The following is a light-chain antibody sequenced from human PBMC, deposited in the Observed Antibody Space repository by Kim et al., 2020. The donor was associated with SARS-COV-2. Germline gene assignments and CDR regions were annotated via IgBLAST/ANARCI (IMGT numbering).Light chain of an antibody. CDR3: LSRDTPTNFLV. J-gene: IGLJ3*02. CDR2: SKN. V-gene: IGLV3-19*01. CDR1: SLRTHY. Sequence: SSELTQDPTVSVALGQTVRISCQGDSLRTHYASWYQQKPGQAPVLVIHSKNIRSSGSPDRFSGSGSGNTASLTITGAQAEDEADYFCLSRDTPTNFLVFGGGTQLTVL.